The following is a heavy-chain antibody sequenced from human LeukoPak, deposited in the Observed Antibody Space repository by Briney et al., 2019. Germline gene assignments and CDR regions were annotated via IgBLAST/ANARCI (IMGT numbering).Heavy chain of an antibody. CDR2: VYYSGTT. J-gene: IGHJ3*02. V-gene: IGHV4-39*07. CDR1: GDSISSTTYY. CDR3: ARVGPNRSDAFDI. D-gene: IGHD1-14*01. Sequence: SETLSLTCTVSGDSISSTTYYWGWIRQPPGKGLEWIGSVYYSGTTYYSPSLKSRVTISVDTSKNQFSLKLSSVTAADTAVYYCARVGPNRSDAFDIWGQGTMVTVSS.